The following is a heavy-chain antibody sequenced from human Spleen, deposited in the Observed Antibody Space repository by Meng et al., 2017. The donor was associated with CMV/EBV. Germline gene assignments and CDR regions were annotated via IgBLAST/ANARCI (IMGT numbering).Heavy chain of an antibody. D-gene: IGHD1-7*01. CDR3: ARDPGGWNYGGY. J-gene: IGHJ4*02. CDR1: GFTVSSDY. V-gene: IGHV3-53*01. Sequence: LSCAASGFTVSSDYMSWVRQAPGKGLEWVSVIYAGGSTYYVDSVKGRFTISRDNSPNTLYLQMDSLRAEDTAVYYCARDPGGWNYGGYWGQGTLVTVSS. CDR2: IYAGGST.